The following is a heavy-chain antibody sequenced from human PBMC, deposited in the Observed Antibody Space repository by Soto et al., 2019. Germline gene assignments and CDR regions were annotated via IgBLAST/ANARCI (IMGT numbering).Heavy chain of an antibody. CDR2: IYYGAST. Sequence: SETLSLTCTVSGGSISRSGSYWAWLRQAPGKGLEWIGSIYYGASTYYNPSLKSRVTISVATSRNQFSLHLSSVAAADTAVYYCARGVRYKNITIFGVVIQDYYYYMEVWGKGTTVTVSS. V-gene: IGHV4-39*01. CDR1: GGSISRSGSY. CDR3: ARGVRYKNITIFGVVIQDYYYYMEV. J-gene: IGHJ6*03. D-gene: IGHD3-3*01.